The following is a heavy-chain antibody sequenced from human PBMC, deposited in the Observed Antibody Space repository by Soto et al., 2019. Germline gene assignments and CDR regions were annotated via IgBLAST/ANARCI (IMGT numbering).Heavy chain of an antibody. D-gene: IGHD3-9*01. Sequence: PSETLSLTCAVSGGSISSGGYSWSWIRQPPGKGLEWIGYIYHSGSTYHNPSLKSRVTISVDRSKNQFSLKLSSVTAADTAVYYCARDEYDPDEYDNGAFDIWGQGTMVTVSS. V-gene: IGHV4-30-2*01. J-gene: IGHJ3*02. CDR1: GGSISSGGYS. CDR2: IYHSGST. CDR3: ARDEYDPDEYDNGAFDI.